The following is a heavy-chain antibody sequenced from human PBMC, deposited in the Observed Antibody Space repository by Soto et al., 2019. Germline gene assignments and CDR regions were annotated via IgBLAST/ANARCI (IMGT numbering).Heavy chain of an antibody. CDR3: ARRRIKIFGVASSIDP. CDR2: IYYSGST. CDR1: GGSISSGDYY. V-gene: IGHV4-30-4*01. J-gene: IGHJ5*02. D-gene: IGHD3-3*01. Sequence: PSETLSLTCTVSGGSISSGDYYWSWIRQPPGKGLEWIGYIYYSGSTYYNPSLKSRVTISVDTSKNQFSLKLSSVTAADTAVYYCARRRIKIFGVASSIDPWGQGTLVTGSS.